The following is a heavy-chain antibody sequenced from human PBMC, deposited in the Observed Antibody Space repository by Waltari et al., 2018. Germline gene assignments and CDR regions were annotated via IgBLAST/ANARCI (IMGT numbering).Heavy chain of an antibody. J-gene: IGHJ6*02. Sequence: EMQLLESGGGLAQPGGSVRLSCAASGFTFTSYTLNWVRQAPGRGLEWVSLMSGSGLIDYADSVKGRFTISRDNSKNTVFLQMDSLRAEDTAVYYCAKDEGNRRAPTFGMDVWGRGTTVIVS. CDR1: GFTFTSYT. D-gene: IGHD3-16*01. CDR2: MSGSGLI. CDR3: AKDEGNRRAPTFGMDV. V-gene: IGHV3-23*01.